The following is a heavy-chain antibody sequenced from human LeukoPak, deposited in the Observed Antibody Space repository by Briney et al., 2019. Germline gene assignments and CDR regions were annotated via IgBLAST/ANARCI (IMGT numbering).Heavy chain of an antibody. Sequence: GASVKVSCKASGYTFTSYDINWVRQATGQGLEWMGWMNPNSGNTNYAQKLQGRVTMTTDTSTSTAYMELRSLRSDDTAVYYCAREPRIQLWQRGYYYYMDVWGKGTTVTISS. D-gene: IGHD5-18*01. CDR1: GYTFTSYD. CDR3: AREPRIQLWQRGYYYYMDV. CDR2: MNPNSGNT. J-gene: IGHJ6*03. V-gene: IGHV1-18*01.